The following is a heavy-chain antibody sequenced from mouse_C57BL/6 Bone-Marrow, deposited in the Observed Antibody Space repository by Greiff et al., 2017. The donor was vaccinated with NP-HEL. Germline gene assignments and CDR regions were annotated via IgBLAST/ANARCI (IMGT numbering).Heavy chain of an antibody. CDR3: ARRGYGNYVWFAY. D-gene: IGHD2-10*02. J-gene: IGHJ3*01. CDR2: IYPGDGDT. CDR1: GYAFSSYW. V-gene: IGHV1-80*01. Sequence: QVQLKQSGAELVKPGASVKISCKASGYAFSSYWMNWVKQRPGKGLEWIGQIYPGDGDTNYNGKFKGKATLTADKSSSTAYMQLSSLTSEDSAVYFCARRGYGNYVWFAYWGQGTLVTVSA.